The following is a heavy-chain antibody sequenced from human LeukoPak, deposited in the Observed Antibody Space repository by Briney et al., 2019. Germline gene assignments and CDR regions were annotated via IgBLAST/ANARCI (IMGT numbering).Heavy chain of an antibody. CDR2: IYYSGST. J-gene: IGHJ4*02. CDR1: GGSISSYY. Sequence: SETLPLTCTVSGGSISSYYWSWIRQPPGKGLEWIGYIYYSGSTNYNPSLKSRVTISVDTSKNQFSLKLSSVTAADTAVYYCARGLVGALRPFDYWGQGTLVTVSS. D-gene: IGHD1-26*01. CDR3: ARGLVGALRPFDY. V-gene: IGHV4-59*01.